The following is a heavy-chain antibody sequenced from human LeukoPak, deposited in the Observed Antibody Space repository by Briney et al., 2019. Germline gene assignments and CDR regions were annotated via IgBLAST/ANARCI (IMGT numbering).Heavy chain of an antibody. D-gene: IGHD6-13*01. Sequence: SETLSDSCTVSGGSISSSSYYWGWIRQPPGKGLEWIGSIYYSGSTYYNPSLKSRVTISVDTSKNQFSLKLSSVTAADTAVYYCARLVLDAAAGTFGYWGQVAPPTLSS. J-gene: IGHJ4*02. CDR3: ARLVLDAAAGTFGY. CDR2: IYYSGST. CDR1: GGSISSSSYY. V-gene: IGHV4-39*01.